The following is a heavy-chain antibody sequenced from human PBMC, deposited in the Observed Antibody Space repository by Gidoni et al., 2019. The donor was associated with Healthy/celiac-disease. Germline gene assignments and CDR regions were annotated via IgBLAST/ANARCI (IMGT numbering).Heavy chain of an antibody. CDR3: ARALGYCSGGSCLDAFDI. CDR1: GFTFSSYE. Sequence: EVQLVESGGGLVQPGGSLRLSCAASGFTFSSYEMHWVRQATGKGLEWVSAIGTAGDTYYPGSVKGRFTISRENAKNSLYLQMNSLRAGDTAVYYCARALGYCSGGSCLDAFDIWGQGTMVTVSS. D-gene: IGHD2-15*01. J-gene: IGHJ3*02. CDR2: IGTAGDT. V-gene: IGHV3-13*04.